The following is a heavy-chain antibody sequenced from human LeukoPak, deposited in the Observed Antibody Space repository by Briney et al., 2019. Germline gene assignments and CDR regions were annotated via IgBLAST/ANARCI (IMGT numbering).Heavy chain of an antibody. V-gene: IGHV3-66*01. D-gene: IGHD6-19*01. CDR2: INSGGTT. CDR3: ATIVSDSSGWYHFDH. J-gene: IGHJ4*02. Sequence: PGGSLRLSCAASGFXVSSKYIAWVRQAPGKGLEWVSFINSGGTTNYADSVKGRFTISRDYSKNTLNLQMNSLRAEDTAVYYCATIVSDSSGWYHFDHWGQGALVTVSS. CDR1: GFXVSSKY.